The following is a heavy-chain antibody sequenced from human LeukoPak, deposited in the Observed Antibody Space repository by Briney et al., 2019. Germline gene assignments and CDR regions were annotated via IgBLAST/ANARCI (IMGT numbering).Heavy chain of an antibody. CDR1: GFTFSSYE. D-gene: IGHD5-24*01. V-gene: IGHV3-48*03. J-gene: IGHJ6*02. CDR3: AGTDGYAGYTCCIYL. Sequence: GGSLRLSCAASGFTFSSYEMNWVRQAPGKGLEWVSYISSSGSTIYYADSVTGRFTISRDNAKNSLYLQMNSLRAEETAVYSCAGTDGYAGYTCCIYLWGQGNTVSASS. CDR2: ISSSGSTI.